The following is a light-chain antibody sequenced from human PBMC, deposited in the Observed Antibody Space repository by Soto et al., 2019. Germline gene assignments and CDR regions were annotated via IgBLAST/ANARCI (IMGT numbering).Light chain of an antibody. V-gene: IGKV1-5*01. CDR1: QTISTW. CDR2: DAS. J-gene: IGKJ4*01. CDR3: QQYSSYPVT. Sequence: DIQVTQSPPTLSASVGDRVTITCRASQTISTWMAWYQQKPGKAPKLLVYDASTLQSGVASRFSGSGSGTEFTLIISGLQPDDSATYYCQQYSSYPVTFGGGTKV.